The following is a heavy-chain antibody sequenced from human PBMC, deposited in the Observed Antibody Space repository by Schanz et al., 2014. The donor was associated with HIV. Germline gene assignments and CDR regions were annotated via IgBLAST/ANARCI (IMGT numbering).Heavy chain of an antibody. V-gene: IGHV3-23*04. J-gene: IGHJ4*02. Sequence: VQLVESGGGLVKPGGSLRLSCAASGFTFRETVVSWVRQAPGKGLEWIASISSTSTYRFYAASVKGRFTISRDNSEDTLYLQMNSLGVDDSAMYYCVKRGSEAYSDTWFADSWGQGTLVTVSS. CDR2: ISSTSTYR. CDR1: GFTFRETV. CDR3: VKRGSEAYSDTWFADS. D-gene: IGHD3-10*01.